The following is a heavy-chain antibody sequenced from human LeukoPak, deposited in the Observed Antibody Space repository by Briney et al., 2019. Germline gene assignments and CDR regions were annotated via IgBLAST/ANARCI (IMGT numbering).Heavy chain of an antibody. Sequence: PGRSLRLSCAASGFTFDDYAMHWVRQAPGKGLEWVSGISWNSGTIGYADSVKGRFTISRDNAKNSLYLQMNSLRAEDTAVYYCARSAVFWSGYPIYYYYYMDVWGKGTTVTVSS. CDR3: ARSAVFWSGYPIYYYYYMDV. V-gene: IGHV3-9*01. CDR1: GFTFDDYA. D-gene: IGHD3-3*01. J-gene: IGHJ6*03. CDR2: ISWNSGTI.